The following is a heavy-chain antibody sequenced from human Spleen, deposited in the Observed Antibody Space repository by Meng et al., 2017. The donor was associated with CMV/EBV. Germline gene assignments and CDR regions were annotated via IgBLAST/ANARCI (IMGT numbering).Heavy chain of an antibody. CDR1: GYSFTSYH. J-gene: IGHJ6*02. CDR3: AADPPTGGSPDYYYYGMDV. Sequence: ASVKVSCKASGYSFTSYHIHWVRQAPGQGLEWMGIISPGGDYTNYAQKFQGRVTMTRDTSTSTVYMELSSLRSEDTAVYYCAADPPTGGSPDYYYYGMDVWGQGTTVTVSS. D-gene: IGHD1-14*01. V-gene: IGHV1-46*01. CDR2: ISPGGDYT.